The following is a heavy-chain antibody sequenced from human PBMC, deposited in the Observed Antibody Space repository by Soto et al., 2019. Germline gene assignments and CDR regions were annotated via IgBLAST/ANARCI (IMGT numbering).Heavy chain of an antibody. CDR1: GGSISSSSYY. CDR2: IYYSGST. CDR3: ARDGGLTRRGYFDY. J-gene: IGHJ4*02. Sequence: SETLSLTCTVSGGSISSSSYYWGWIRQPPGKGLEWIGSIYYSGSTYYNPSLKSRVTISVDTSKNQFSLKLSSVTAADTAVYYCARDGGLTRRGYFDYWGQGTLVTVSS. D-gene: IGHD1-1*01. V-gene: IGHV4-39*07.